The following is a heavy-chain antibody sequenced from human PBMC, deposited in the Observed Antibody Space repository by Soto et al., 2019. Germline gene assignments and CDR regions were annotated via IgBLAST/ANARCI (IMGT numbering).Heavy chain of an antibody. CDR2: VKQDGSEK. Sequence: GGSLRLSCAASGFTFSDYSMTWVRQAPGKGLEGVASVKQDGSEKFYVDSVKGRFTISRDNAKKSVYLQMNSLRAEDTAVYYSARVGRTTLIPTYWGQGTLVTVSS. D-gene: IGHD4-17*01. CDR1: GFTFSDYS. J-gene: IGHJ4*02. V-gene: IGHV3-7*01. CDR3: ARVGRTTLIPTY.